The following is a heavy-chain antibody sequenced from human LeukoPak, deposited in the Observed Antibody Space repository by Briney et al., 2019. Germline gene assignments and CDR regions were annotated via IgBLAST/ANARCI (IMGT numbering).Heavy chain of an antibody. D-gene: IGHD7-27*01. V-gene: IGHV3-21*01. CDR3: ARGGDAGRYWYFDL. CDR2: ISSNTSYR. Sequence: GGSLGLSCAASGFTFSSYNMNWARQAPGKGLEWVSSISSNTSYRYYADSVKGRFTISRDNAKNSLYLQMNSLRAEDTAVYYCARGGDAGRYWYFDLWGRGTLVTVSS. J-gene: IGHJ2*01. CDR1: GFTFSSYN.